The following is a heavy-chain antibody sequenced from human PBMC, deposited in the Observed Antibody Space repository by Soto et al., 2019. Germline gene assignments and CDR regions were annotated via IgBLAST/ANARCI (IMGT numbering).Heavy chain of an antibody. V-gene: IGHV3-21*01. CDR3: ARDERRCNGGSCYPFDY. D-gene: IGHD2-15*01. Sequence: GGSLRLSCAASGFTFSTYAMNWVRQAPGKGLEWVSSISSRSDYIYYADSVKGRFTISRDNAKNSLYLQMDSLRAEDTAVYYCARDERRCNGGSCYPFDYWGQGALVTVSS. CDR2: ISSRSDYI. J-gene: IGHJ4*02. CDR1: GFTFSTYA.